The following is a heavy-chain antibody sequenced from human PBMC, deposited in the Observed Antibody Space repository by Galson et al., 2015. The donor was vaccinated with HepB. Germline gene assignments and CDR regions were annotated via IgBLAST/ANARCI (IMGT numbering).Heavy chain of an antibody. CDR3: AKGGIVVVPAASDAFDI. CDR2: ISYDGSNK. V-gene: IGHV3-30*18. D-gene: IGHD2-2*01. J-gene: IGHJ3*02. Sequence: SLRLSCAASGFTFSSYGMHWVRQAPGKGLEWVAVISYDGSNKYYADSVKGRFTISRDNSKNTLYLQMNSLRAEDTAVYYCAKGGIVVVPAASDAFDIWGQGTMVTVSS. CDR1: GFTFSSYG.